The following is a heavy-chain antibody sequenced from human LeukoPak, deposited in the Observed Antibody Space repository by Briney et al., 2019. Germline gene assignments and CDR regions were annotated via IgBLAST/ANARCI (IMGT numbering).Heavy chain of an antibody. J-gene: IGHJ5*02. CDR3: ARDKGSSTYYDFWSGYCWFDP. CDR1: GFTFSSYW. Sequence: GGSLRLSCAASGFTFSSYWMSWVRQAPGKGLEWVANIKQDGSEKYYVDSVKGRFTISGDNAKNSLYLQMNSLRAEDTAVYYCARDKGSSTYYDFWSGYCWFDPWGQGTLVTVSS. V-gene: IGHV3-7*01. CDR2: IKQDGSEK. D-gene: IGHD3-3*01.